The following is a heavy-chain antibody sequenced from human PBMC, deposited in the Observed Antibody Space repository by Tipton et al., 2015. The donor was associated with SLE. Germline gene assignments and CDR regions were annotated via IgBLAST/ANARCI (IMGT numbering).Heavy chain of an antibody. CDR1: GGSISSSSYY. Sequence: LRLSCTVSGGSISSSSYYWGWIRQPPGKGLEWIGSVYHSGNTDYNPSLQSRVTISVDTSKNQFSLKLSSVTAADTAVYYCARALAVADYYYYYGMDVWGQGTTVTVSS. D-gene: IGHD6-19*01. J-gene: IGHJ6*02. CDR2: VYHSGNT. CDR3: ARALAVADYYYYYGMDV. V-gene: IGHV4-39*07.